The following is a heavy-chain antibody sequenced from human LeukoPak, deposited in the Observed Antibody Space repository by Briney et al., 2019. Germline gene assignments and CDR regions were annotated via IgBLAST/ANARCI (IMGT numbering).Heavy chain of an antibody. CDR3: AKDPREWRYYDSSLNALLTGQFDY. CDR2: ISGSGGST. V-gene: IGHV3-23*01. Sequence: GGSLRLSCAASGFTFSSYAMSWVRQAPGKGLEWVSAISGSGGSTYYADSVKGRFTISRDNSKNTLYLQVNSLRAEDTAVYYCAKDPREWRYYDSSLNALLTGQFDYWGQGTLVTVSS. J-gene: IGHJ4*02. D-gene: IGHD3-22*01. CDR1: GFTFSSYA.